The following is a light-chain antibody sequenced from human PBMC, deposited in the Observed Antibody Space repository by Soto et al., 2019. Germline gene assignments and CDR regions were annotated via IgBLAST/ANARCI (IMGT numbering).Light chain of an antibody. V-gene: IGKV3D-15*01. Sequence: EIVLAQSPDTLSLSPGERVTLSCRSSQRVSNSYLVWYQQKPGQAPRLLIYGASTRATGIPARFSGSGSGTEFTLTISSLQSEDFAVYYCQQYIRWPLTFGGGTKVDIK. CDR3: QQYIRWPLT. CDR2: GAS. J-gene: IGKJ4*01. CDR1: QRVSNSY.